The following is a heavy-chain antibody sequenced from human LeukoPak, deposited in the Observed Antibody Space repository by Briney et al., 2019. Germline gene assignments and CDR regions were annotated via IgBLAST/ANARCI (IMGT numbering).Heavy chain of an antibody. J-gene: IGHJ4*02. CDR3: AKFRAAYCGGDCSDY. CDR1: EFTFNNYW. Sequence: PGGSLRLSCAASEFTFNNYWMSWVRQAPGKGLEWVANIKEDGSEKYYVDSVKGRFTISRDNAKNSLYLQMNSLRAEDTAVYYCAKFRAAYCGGDCSDYWGQGTLVTVSS. V-gene: IGHV3-7*03. D-gene: IGHD2-21*02. CDR2: IKEDGSEK.